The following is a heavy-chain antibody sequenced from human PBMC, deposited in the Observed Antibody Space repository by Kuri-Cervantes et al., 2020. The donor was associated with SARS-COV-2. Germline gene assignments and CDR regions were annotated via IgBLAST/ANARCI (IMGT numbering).Heavy chain of an antibody. D-gene: IGHD6-19*01. V-gene: IGHV4-39*01. J-gene: IGHJ6*03. CDR2: IYYSGST. Sequence: SETLSLTCTVSGGSISSSSYYWGWIRQPPGKGLEWIGSIYYSGSTCYNPSLKSRVTISVDTSKSQFSLRLSSVTAADTAVYYCARGVMGAVAGFLVPYYYYYMDVWGKGTTVTVSS. CDR1: GGSISSSSYY. CDR3: ARGVMGAVAGFLVPYYYYYMDV.